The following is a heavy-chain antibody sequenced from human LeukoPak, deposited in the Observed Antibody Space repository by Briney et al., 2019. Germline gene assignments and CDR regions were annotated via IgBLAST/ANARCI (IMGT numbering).Heavy chain of an antibody. D-gene: IGHD2-15*01. J-gene: IGHJ6*02. CDR2: IYPGDSDT. Sequence: GESLKISFKGSGYSFPSYWIGWVRQMPGKGLEWMGIIYPGDSDTRYSPSFQGQVTISADKSISTAYLQWSSLKASDTAMYYCARRYCSGGSCYHGMDVWGQGTTVTVSS. CDR3: ARRYCSGGSCYHGMDV. V-gene: IGHV5-51*01. CDR1: GYSFPSYW.